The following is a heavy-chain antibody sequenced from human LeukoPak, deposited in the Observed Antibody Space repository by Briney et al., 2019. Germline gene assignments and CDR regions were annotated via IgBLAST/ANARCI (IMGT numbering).Heavy chain of an antibody. CDR3: AKDSLQELPYCFDY. CDR2: ISSSGSTI. V-gene: IGHV3-11*01. D-gene: IGHD4-11*01. J-gene: IGHJ4*02. Sequence: PGGSLRLSCAASGFTFSDYYMSWIRQAPGKGLEWVSYISSSGSTIYYADSVKGRFPISRDNPKNTLYLQMNSLRAEDTAVYYCAKDSLQELPYCFDYWGQGTLVTVSP. CDR1: GFTFSDYY.